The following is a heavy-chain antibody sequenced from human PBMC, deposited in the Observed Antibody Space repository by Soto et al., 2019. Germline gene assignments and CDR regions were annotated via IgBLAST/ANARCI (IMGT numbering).Heavy chain of an antibody. CDR2: ISVSGGST. CDR3: ANDPQRLRWPRSWFAP. Sequence: EVQLLESGGGSVQPGGSLRLSCAASGFTFSSYAMSWVRQAPGKGLEWVSAISVSGGSTYYADSVNGSFTISRDNSKNTLYLQMNSLRAEDTAVYYCANDPQRLRWPRSWFAPWGQGTLVTVSS. D-gene: IGHD4-17*01. J-gene: IGHJ5*02. CDR1: GFTFSSYA. V-gene: IGHV3-23*01.